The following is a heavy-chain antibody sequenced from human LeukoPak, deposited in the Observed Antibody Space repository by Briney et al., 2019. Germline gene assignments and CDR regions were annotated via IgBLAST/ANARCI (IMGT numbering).Heavy chain of an antibody. CDR2: ISWNSGSI. Sequence: PGGSLRLSCAASGFTFDDYAMHWVRHAPGKGLEWVSGISWNSGSIGYADSVKGRFTISRDNAKNSLYLQMNSLRAEDTAVYYCSRLRGYSYGYADYWGQGTLVTVSS. J-gene: IGHJ4*02. CDR1: GFTFDDYA. V-gene: IGHV3-9*01. CDR3: SRLRGYSYGYADY. D-gene: IGHD5-18*01.